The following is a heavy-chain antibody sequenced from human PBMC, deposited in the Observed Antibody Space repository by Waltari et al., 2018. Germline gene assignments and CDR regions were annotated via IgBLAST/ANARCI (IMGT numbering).Heavy chain of an antibody. CDR2: VNPNSGNT. Sequence: QVQLVQSGAEVKKPGASVKVSCKASGYTFTSYDINWVRQATGQGLEWMGWVNPNSGNTGDAQKVQGRVTMTRNTSISTAYMELSSLRSEDTAVYYCASIVPHNELATYYYYGMDVWGQGTTVTVSS. D-gene: IGHD3-16*02. V-gene: IGHV1-8*01. J-gene: IGHJ6*02. CDR1: GYTFTSYD. CDR3: ASIVPHNELATYYYYGMDV.